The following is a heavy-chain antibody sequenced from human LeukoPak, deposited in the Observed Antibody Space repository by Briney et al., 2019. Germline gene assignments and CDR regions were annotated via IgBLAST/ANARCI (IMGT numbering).Heavy chain of an antibody. V-gene: IGHV3-48*03. Sequence: PGGSLRLSCAASGFTFSSYEMNWVRQAPGKGLEWVSYISSSGSTISYADSVKGRFTISRDNAKISLYLQMNSLRAEDTAVYYCARVSSKATFRGLITKKNYYYYYMDVWGKGTTVTISS. CDR1: GFTFSSYE. CDR3: ARVSSKATFRGLITKKNYYYYYMDV. CDR2: ISSSGSTI. D-gene: IGHD3-16*01. J-gene: IGHJ6*03.